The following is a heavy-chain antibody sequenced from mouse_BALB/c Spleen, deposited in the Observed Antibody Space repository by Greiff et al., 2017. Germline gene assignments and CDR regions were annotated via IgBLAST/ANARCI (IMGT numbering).Heavy chain of an antibody. Sequence: DVQLLQSGGGLVKPGGSLKLSCAASGFTFSSYTMSWVRQTPEKRLEWVATISSGGGNTYYPDNVKGRYTISRDNAENTLYLQMSSLRSEDTALYYCARRGNGDYLYYAMDYWGQGTSVTVSS. J-gene: IGHJ4*01. CDR2: ISSGGGNT. V-gene: IGHV5-9*01. D-gene: IGHD2-13*01. CDR1: GFTFSSYT. CDR3: ARRGNGDYLYYAMDY.